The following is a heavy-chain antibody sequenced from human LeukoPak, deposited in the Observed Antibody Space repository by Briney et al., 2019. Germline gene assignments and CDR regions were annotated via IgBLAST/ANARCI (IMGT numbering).Heavy chain of an antibody. J-gene: IGHJ4*02. CDR2: INSGGSST. Sequence: PGGSLRLSCAASGFTLSSNWMHWVRQAPGKGLVWVSGINSGGSSTYYADSVKGRFTISRDNAKNTLYLHMNSLRTEDTAVYYCARDTKSYFDYWGQGTLVTVSS. V-gene: IGHV3-74*01. D-gene: IGHD3-3*01. CDR3: ARDTKSYFDY. CDR1: GFTLSSNW.